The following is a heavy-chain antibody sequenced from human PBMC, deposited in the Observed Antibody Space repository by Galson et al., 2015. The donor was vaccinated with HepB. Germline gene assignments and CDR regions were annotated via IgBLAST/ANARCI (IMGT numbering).Heavy chain of an antibody. CDR1: GFTFSSYA. D-gene: IGHD3-16*01. V-gene: IGHV3-23*01. CDR3: NGGGYFDY. J-gene: IGHJ4*02. CDR2: ISGGGEST. Sequence: SLRLSCAASGFTFSSYAVSWVRQAPGKGLEWVSTISGGGESTYNADSVKGRFTISRDNSKNTLYLQMNSLRAEDTALYYCNGGGYFDYWGQGTLVTVSS.